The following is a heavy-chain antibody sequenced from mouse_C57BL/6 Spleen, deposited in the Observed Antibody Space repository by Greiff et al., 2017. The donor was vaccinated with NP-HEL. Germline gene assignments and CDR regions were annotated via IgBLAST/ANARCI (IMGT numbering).Heavy chain of an antibody. CDR3: ARSGYYYGSSSMDY. CDR1: GYTFTSYW. D-gene: IGHD1-1*01. CDR2: IDPSDSYT. J-gene: IGHJ4*01. V-gene: IGHV1-69*01. Sequence: QVQLQQSGAELVMPGASVKLSCKASGYTFTSYWMHWVKQRPGQGLEWIGEIDPSDSYTNYNQKFKGKSTLTVDKSSSTAYMQLSSLTSEDSAVYYCARSGYYYGSSSMDYWGQGTSVTVSS.